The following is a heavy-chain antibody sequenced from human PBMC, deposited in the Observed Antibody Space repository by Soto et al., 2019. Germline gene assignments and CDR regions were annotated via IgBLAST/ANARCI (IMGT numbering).Heavy chain of an antibody. D-gene: IGHD3-10*01. CDR3: ARESDYYGSGGWFDP. CDR1: GGSISNPIYY. Sequence: SETLSLTCTVSGGSISNPIYYWAWIRQPPGKGLEWIGYIYYSGSTNYNPSLKSRVTISVDTSKNQFSLKLSSVTAADTAVYYCARESDYYGSGGWFDPWGQGTLVTLSS. V-gene: IGHV4-61*01. J-gene: IGHJ5*02. CDR2: IYYSGST.